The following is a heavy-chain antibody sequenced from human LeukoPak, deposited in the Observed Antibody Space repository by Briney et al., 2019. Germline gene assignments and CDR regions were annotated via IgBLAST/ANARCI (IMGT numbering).Heavy chain of an antibody. CDR1: GFTFSSYE. J-gene: IGHJ1*01. Sequence: PGGSLRLSCTASGFTFSSYEMNWVRQAPGKGLEWVSYISSSGSTIYYADSVKGRFTISRDNAKNSLYLQMNSLRAEDTALYYCARSRGYNPFQHWGQGTLVTVSS. CDR3: ARSRGYNPFQH. CDR2: ISSSGSTI. D-gene: IGHD5-24*01. V-gene: IGHV3-48*03.